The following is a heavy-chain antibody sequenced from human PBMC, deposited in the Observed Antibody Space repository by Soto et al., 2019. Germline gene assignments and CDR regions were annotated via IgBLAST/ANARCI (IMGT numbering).Heavy chain of an antibody. D-gene: IGHD1-26*01. CDR2: ISGSGDST. J-gene: IGHJ4*02. Sequence: EVQLLESGGGLVQPGGSLRLSCAASGFTFSSYAMRWVSQAPGKGLEWVSAISGSGDSTYYADSVKGRFTVSRDNSKNTLYLQMNSLRAEDTAVYYCARRGSGSYSDYWGQGTLVTVSS. CDR3: ARRGSGSYSDY. V-gene: IGHV3-23*01. CDR1: GFTFSSYA.